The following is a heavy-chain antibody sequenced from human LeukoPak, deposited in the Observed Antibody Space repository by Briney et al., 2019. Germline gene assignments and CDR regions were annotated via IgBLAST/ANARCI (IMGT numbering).Heavy chain of an antibody. J-gene: IGHJ3*02. Sequence: PGGSLRLSCAASGFTFSDYYMSWIRQAPGKGLEWVSYISSSGSTIYYADSVKGRFTISRDNAKNSLYLQMNSLRAEDTAVYYCARDKVVTAILAAFDIWGQGTMVTVSS. V-gene: IGHV3-11*01. CDR1: GFTFSDYY. D-gene: IGHD2-21*02. CDR3: ARDKVVTAILAAFDI. CDR2: ISSSGSTI.